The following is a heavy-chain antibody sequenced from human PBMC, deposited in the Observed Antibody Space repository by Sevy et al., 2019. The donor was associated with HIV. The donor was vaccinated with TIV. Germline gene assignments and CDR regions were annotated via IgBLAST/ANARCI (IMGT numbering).Heavy chain of an antibody. CDR2: IYYSGST. Sequence: SETLSLTCTVSGGSLSSGSYYWSWIRQPPGKGLEWIGYIYYSGSTNYNPSLKSRITISVDTSKNEFSLNLTSVTAVDTAVYYCARADWNDVVFDYCGQGTLVTVSS. J-gene: IGHJ4*02. CDR3: ARADWNDVVFDY. CDR1: GGSLSSGSYY. V-gene: IGHV4-61*01. D-gene: IGHD1-1*01.